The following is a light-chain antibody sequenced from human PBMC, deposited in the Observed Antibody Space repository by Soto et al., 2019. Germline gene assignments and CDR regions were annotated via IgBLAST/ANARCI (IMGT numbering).Light chain of an antibody. CDR2: GAS. J-gene: IGKJ2*01. Sequence: ESVLKQSPGTLSLSPGKRATLSCRASQSMGSRSLAWYQQKPGQAPRLLIYGASSRATGIPDRFSGSGSGTDFTLTISRLEPEDFAVYYCQQYGSSPRTFGQGTKLEMK. CDR1: QSMGSRS. CDR3: QQYGSSPRT. V-gene: IGKV3-20*01.